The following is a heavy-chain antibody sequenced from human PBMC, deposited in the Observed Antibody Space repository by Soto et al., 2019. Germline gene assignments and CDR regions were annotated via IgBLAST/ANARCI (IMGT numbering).Heavy chain of an antibody. J-gene: IGHJ4*02. Sequence: EVQLVESGGGLVQPGGSLRLSCAASGFTFSSYGMNWVRQAPGKGLEWVSYISSSSTTIYYADSVKGRFTIFRDNAKNSLYLQLNSLRDEDTAVYYCARSPYYYDSSNYYGYWGQGTPVTSSS. D-gene: IGHD3-22*01. CDR2: ISSSSTTI. CDR1: GFTFSSYG. CDR3: ARSPYYYDSSNYYGY. V-gene: IGHV3-48*02.